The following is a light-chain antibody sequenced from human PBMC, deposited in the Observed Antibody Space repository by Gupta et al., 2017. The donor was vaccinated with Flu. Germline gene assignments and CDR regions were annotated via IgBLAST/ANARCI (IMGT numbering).Light chain of an antibody. J-gene: IGKJ1*01. CDR1: QSISSW. CDR3: QHQNSSTWP. CDR2: KAS. V-gene: IGKV1-5*03. Sequence: DIEMTQSPSTLSASVGDRVTITCRASQSISSWLAWYQQKPGKAPKLLIYKASRVESGVPSRFSGSGSGTEFTLTISSRQPEDFANYYCQHQNSSTWPFGQGTKVEIK.